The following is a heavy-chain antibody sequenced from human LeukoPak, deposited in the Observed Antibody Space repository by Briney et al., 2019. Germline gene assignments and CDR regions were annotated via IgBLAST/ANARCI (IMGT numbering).Heavy chain of an antibody. V-gene: IGHV3-30*18. Sequence: GGSLRLSCAASGFTFSNYGMHWVRQAPGKGLEWVAVISYDGTNTYYEDSVKGRFTISRDNSKNTLYLQMNSLRAEDTAVYYCAKDFWGTSGWSDLDYWGQGTLVTVSS. CDR1: GFTFSNYG. CDR3: AKDFWGTSGWSDLDY. CDR2: ISYDGTNT. D-gene: IGHD6-19*01. J-gene: IGHJ4*02.